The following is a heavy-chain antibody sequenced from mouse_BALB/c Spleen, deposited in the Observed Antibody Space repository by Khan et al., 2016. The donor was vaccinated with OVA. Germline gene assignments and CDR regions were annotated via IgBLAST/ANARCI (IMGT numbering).Heavy chain of an antibody. J-gene: IGHJ3*01. CDR3: ASHLTGSFAY. Sequence: EVELVESGGDLVKPGGSLKLSCAASGFTFSSYSMSWVRQTPDKRLEWVATISSDGDYTYYPDSVKGRFTIPRDNAKNTLYLQMSSLKSEDTAMYYCASHLTGSFAYWGQGTLVTVSA. D-gene: IGHD4-1*01. V-gene: IGHV5-6*01. CDR1: GFTFSSYS. CDR2: ISSDGDYT.